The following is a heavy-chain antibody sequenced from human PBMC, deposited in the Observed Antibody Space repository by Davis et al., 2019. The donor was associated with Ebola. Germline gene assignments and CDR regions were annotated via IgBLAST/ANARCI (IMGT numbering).Heavy chain of an antibody. CDR2: IGTRGDPT. J-gene: IGHJ4*02. CDR3: VRDYLFALDI. Sequence: PGGSLRLSCAASGFTFSSYTMNWVRQAPGKGLEWVSYIGTRGDPTVYADSVKGRFTVSRDDANNSLSLLMNSLRDEDTAIYYCVRDYLFALDIWGQGARVIVSS. D-gene: IGHD2-15*01. V-gene: IGHV3-48*02. CDR1: GFTFSSYT.